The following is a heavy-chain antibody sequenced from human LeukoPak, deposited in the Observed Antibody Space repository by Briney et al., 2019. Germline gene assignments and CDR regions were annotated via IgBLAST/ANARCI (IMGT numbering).Heavy chain of an antibody. V-gene: IGHV3-48*04. D-gene: IGHD5-24*01. CDR2: ISSCRTPI. CDR1: GFTFSIYS. CDR3: AKDEPPMATIGY. Sequence: GGSMSLSCAASGFTFSIYSTNWVRQAPGKGLEWVSYISSCRTPIYYTDSVKGRFTLPRDSSKNTLYLKINSVRAEDTRVYFCAKDEPPMATIGYWGQGTLVTVSS. J-gene: IGHJ4*02.